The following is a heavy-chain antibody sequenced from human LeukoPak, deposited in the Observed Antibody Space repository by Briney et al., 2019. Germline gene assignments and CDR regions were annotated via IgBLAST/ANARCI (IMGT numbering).Heavy chain of an antibody. CDR1: AYTFTSYD. D-gene: IGHD3-22*01. CDR2: MNPNRGNT. Sequence: GASLKVSCKAAAYTFTSYDINWVRQATGQGHEWIVWMNPNRGNTGYSQKFQGRVTMTRNTSISTAYMELSSLRSEDTAVYYCARGIRRGSGYPLAYWGQGTLVTVSS. CDR3: ARGIRRGSGYPLAY. J-gene: IGHJ4*02. V-gene: IGHV1-8*01.